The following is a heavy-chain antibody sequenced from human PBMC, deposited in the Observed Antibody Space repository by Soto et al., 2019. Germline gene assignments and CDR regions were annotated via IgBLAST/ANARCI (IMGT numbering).Heavy chain of an antibody. D-gene: IGHD1-26*01. Sequence: QVQLQESGPGLVKPSGTLSLTCAVSGGSVTISNWWSWVRQTPGKGLEWIGQIHHSGSTNYNPSLTSRVTISVDKSKNQFSLEMKSVTAADTAEYYCARGGYYFYMDVWGKGTTVTVSS. CDR1: GGSVTISNW. CDR2: IHHSGST. CDR3: ARGGYYFYMDV. J-gene: IGHJ6*03. V-gene: IGHV4-4*02.